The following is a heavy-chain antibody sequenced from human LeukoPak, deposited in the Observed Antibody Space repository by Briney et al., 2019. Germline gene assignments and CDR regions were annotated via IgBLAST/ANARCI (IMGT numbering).Heavy chain of an antibody. CDR1: GYTFTSYD. CDR3: ARVTYSESYYYYYYYYMDV. D-gene: IGHD1-26*01. J-gene: IGHJ6*03. V-gene: IGHV1-8*01. CDR2: MNPNSGNT. Sequence: ASVKVSCKASGYTFTSYDINWVQQATGQGLEWMGWMNPNSGNTGYAQKFQGRVTMTTDTSTSTAYMELRSLRSDDTAVYYCARVTYSESYYYYYYYYMDVWGKGTTVTISS.